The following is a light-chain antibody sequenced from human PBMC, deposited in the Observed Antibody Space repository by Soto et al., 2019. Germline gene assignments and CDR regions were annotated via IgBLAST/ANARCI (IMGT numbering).Light chain of an antibody. CDR3: QQDNNWSIT. CDR1: QSVSSN. CDR2: GAS. Sequence: EIVMTQSPATLSVSPGERATLSCRASQSVSSNLAWYQQKPGQAPRLLIYGASTRATGIPARFSGSGSGTAFTLTFSSLQSEDFTVYYCQQDNNWSITFGQGTRLEIK. V-gene: IGKV3-15*01. J-gene: IGKJ5*01.